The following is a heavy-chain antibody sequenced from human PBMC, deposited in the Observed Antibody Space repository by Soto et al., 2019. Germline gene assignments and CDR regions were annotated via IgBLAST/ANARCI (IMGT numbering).Heavy chain of an antibody. CDR3: ASSVLVTSTMNYFEL. CDR2: IYPDDSGT. Sequence: GESLKISCQASGYSFSNFWIAWVRQMPGEGLEWLGIIYPDDSGTRYSPSFLGQVTISADKSIKTTYLQWSSLKASDTAIYFCASSVLVTSTMNYFELWAQGTMVTVSS. D-gene: IGHD1-26*01. J-gene: IGHJ4*02. V-gene: IGHV5-51*01. CDR1: GYSFSNFW.